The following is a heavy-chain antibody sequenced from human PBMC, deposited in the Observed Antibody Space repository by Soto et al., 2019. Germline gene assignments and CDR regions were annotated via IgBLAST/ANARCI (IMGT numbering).Heavy chain of an antibody. CDR3: AHTYYDFWSGYYTALDY. D-gene: IGHD3-3*01. CDR1: GFSLSTSGVG. CDR2: IYWDDDK. J-gene: IGHJ4*02. Sequence: QITLKESGPTLVKPTQTLTLTCTFSGFSLSTSGVGVGWIRQPPGKALEWLALIYWDDDKRYIPSLKSRLTIPKDTSKNQVVLTITNMDPVDTATYYCAHTYYDFWSGYYTALDYWGQGTLVTVSS. V-gene: IGHV2-5*02.